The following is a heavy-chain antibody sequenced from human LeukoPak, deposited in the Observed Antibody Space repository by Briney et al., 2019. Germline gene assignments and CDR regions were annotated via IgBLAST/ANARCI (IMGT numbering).Heavy chain of an antibody. V-gene: IGHV3-21*01. J-gene: IGHJ4*02. CDR2: ISTSSSYI. Sequence: GGSLRLSCTASGFTFNGYSMNWVRQAPGKGLEWVSSISTSSSYIYYADSVKGRFTISRNNPKNSLYLQMNSLRAEDTAVYYCARNRGDPSYFDYWGQGTPVTVSS. CDR1: GFTFNGYS. D-gene: IGHD4-17*01. CDR3: ARNRGDPSYFDY.